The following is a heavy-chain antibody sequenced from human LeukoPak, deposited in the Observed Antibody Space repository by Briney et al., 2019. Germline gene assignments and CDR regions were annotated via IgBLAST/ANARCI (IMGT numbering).Heavy chain of an antibody. CDR2: MRQDGSEK. CDR3: AREGDAFDF. V-gene: IGHV3-7*01. J-gene: IGHJ3*01. CDR1: GFIFSSYA. Sequence: GGSLRLSCTASGFIFSSYAMSWVRQAPGKGLEWVANMRQDGSEKFYVDSVKGRFTISRDDAKNSLYLQMDSLRAEDTALYYCAREGDAFDFWGQGTMVTVSS.